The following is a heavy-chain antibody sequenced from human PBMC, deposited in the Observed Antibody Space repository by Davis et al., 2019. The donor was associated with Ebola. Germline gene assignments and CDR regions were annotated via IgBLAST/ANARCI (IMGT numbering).Heavy chain of an antibody. CDR2: ISSSSSSI. J-gene: IGHJ4*02. D-gene: IGHD7-27*01. CDR1: GFSFNRYS. V-gene: IGHV3-48*01. CDR3: ARDDNWGSLFDY. Sequence: PGGSLRLSCAASGFSFNRYSMNWVRQAPGKGLEWISYISSSSSSIYYADSVKGRFTISRDNAKNSLYLQMNSLRVEDTAVYYCARDDNWGSLFDYWGQGTLVTVSS.